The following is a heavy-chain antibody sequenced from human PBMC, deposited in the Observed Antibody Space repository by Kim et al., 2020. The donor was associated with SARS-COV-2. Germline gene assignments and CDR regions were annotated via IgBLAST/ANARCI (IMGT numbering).Heavy chain of an antibody. CDR3: AREGGYHNWFDP. Sequence: NYGQKFKGRVTITAGESTSTAYKELSSLRSEDTAVYYCAREGGYHNWFDPWGQGTLVTVSS. J-gene: IGHJ5*02. V-gene: IGHV1-69*01. D-gene: IGHD3-22*01.